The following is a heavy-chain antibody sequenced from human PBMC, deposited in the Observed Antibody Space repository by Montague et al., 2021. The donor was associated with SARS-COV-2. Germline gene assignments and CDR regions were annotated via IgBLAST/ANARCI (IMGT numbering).Heavy chain of an antibody. CDR2: IYYSGST. J-gene: IGHJ3*02. CDR3: ARGSGWMGNAFDI. Sequence: SETLSLTCTVSGGSISSYYWSWIRLPPGKGLEWIGYIYYSGSTNYNPSLKSRVTISVDTSKNQFSLKLSSVTAADTAVYYCARGSGWMGNAFDIWGQGTMVTVSS. V-gene: IGHV4-59*01. CDR1: GGSISSYY. D-gene: IGHD6-19*01.